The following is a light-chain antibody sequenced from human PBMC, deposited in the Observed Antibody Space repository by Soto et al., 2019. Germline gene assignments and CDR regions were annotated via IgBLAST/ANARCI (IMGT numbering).Light chain of an antibody. CDR1: QGIRNF. J-gene: IGKJ3*01. CDR2: AAS. V-gene: IGKV1-27*01. Sequence: DIQMTQSPTSLSASVGDRVTITCRASQGIRNFVAWYPQKPGKAPKLLIYAASTLQSGVPSRFSGSGTGTDFTLTINSLQPEDVATYSCQQYSSVPVFGPGTKVEIK. CDR3: QQYSSVPV.